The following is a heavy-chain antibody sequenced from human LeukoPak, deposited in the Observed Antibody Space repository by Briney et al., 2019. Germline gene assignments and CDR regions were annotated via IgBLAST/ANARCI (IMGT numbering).Heavy chain of an antibody. CDR2: INPNSGGT. Sequence: ASVKVSCKASGYTFTGDYIHWVRQAAGQGIEWMGWINPNSGGTNYAQKFQGRVTMTRDTSISTAYMELSGLKSDDTAVFYCARDNSCSSSSCGNSYMDVWGKGTTVTVSS. CDR3: ARDNSCSSSSCGNSYMDV. J-gene: IGHJ6*03. V-gene: IGHV1-2*02. D-gene: IGHD2-2*01. CDR1: GYTFTGDY.